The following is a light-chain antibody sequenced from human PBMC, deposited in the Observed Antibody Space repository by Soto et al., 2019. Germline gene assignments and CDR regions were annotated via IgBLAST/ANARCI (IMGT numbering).Light chain of an antibody. CDR2: ATS. V-gene: IGKV1-27*01. CDR3: QKYNSAPWT. CDR1: QGISNY. Sequence: DIQMTQSPSSLSASVGDRVTITCRASQGISNYLAWYQQRPGKVPKLLLYATSTLQSGVPSRFSGSGYATDFSLTISSLQPEDVATYYCQKYNSAPWTFGQGTKVEIK. J-gene: IGKJ1*01.